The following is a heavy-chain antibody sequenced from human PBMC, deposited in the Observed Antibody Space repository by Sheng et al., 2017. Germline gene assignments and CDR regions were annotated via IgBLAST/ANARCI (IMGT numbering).Heavy chain of an antibody. J-gene: IGHJ3*02. CDR2: LSQWGH. V-gene: IGHV4-61*02. D-gene: IGHD3-10*01. Sequence: QVHLQESGPGLVKPSQTLSLTCTVSGGSISSGNYFWSWIRQPAGKGLEWIRAYLSQWGHQLQPLPQESSHHISGHVQNQFSLKLTSVTAADTAVYYCARDRMVRGLIGDAFDIWGQGTSGHRLF. CDR1: GGSISSGNYF. CDR3: ARDRMVRGLIGDAFDI.